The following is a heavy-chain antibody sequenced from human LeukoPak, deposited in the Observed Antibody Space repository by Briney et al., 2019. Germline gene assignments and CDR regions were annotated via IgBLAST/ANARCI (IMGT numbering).Heavy chain of an antibody. CDR1: GFTFSSYA. D-gene: IGHD6-13*01. CDR2: ISYDGGNK. CDR3: AKDHGSSDWYYFDY. Sequence: GGSLRLSCAASGFTFSSYAMSWVRQAPGKGLEWVAVISYDGGNKYYADSVKGRSTISRDNSKNTLYLQMNALRADDTAVYYCAKDHGSSDWYYFDYWGQGTLVTVSS. J-gene: IGHJ4*02. V-gene: IGHV3-30*04.